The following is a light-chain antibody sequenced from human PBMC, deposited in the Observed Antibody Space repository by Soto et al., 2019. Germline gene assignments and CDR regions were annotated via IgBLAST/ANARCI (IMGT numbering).Light chain of an antibody. CDR1: QSISSW. CDR2: DAS. J-gene: IGKJ1*01. CDR3: QQYNTYPWT. Sequence: DIQVTQSPSTLSASVGDRFTFSCRASQSISSWLAWYQQKPGKAPKLLLYDASTLQSGVPSRFSGSGSGTDFTLTISRLHPDDFATYYCQQYNTYPWTFGQGTKWIS. V-gene: IGKV1-5*01.